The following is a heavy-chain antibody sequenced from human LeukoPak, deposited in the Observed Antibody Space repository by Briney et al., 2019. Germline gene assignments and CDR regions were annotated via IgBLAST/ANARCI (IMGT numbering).Heavy chain of an antibody. J-gene: IGHJ3*02. V-gene: IGHV3-74*01. CDR1: GFTFNSYG. CDR3: ARDVPAYYYDSSGYTDAFDI. Sequence: GGSLRLSCAASGFTFNSYGMHWVRHAPGKGLVWVSRINSDGSVTSYADSVKGRFTISRDNAKNTLYLQMNSLRAEDTAVYYCARDVPAYYYDSSGYTDAFDIWGQGTMVTVSS. D-gene: IGHD3-22*01. CDR2: INSDGSVT.